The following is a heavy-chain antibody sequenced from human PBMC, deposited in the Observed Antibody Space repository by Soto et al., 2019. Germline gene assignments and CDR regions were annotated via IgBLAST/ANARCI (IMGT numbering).Heavy chain of an antibody. J-gene: IGHJ6*02. V-gene: IGHV4-30-4*08. CDR1: GDSLSGGDYY. D-gene: IGHD3-22*01. Sequence: PSETLSLTCTVSGDSLSGGDYYWSWIRQPPGKGLEWIGNIYYTGFTFYNPSLKSRLTISLDSSKNQFSLRLNTVTAADTAVYYCAREGYYDSSGYPAYYYYGMDVWGQGTTVTVSS. CDR3: AREGYYDSSGYPAYYYYGMDV. CDR2: IYYTGFT.